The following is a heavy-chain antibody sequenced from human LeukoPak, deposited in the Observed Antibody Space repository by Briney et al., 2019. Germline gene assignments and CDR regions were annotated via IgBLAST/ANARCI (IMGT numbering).Heavy chain of an antibody. V-gene: IGHV4-59*04. Sequence: SETLSLTCTVSGGSISSYYWSWIRQPPGKGLEWIGYIYHSGSTYYNPSLKSRVTISVDRSKNQFSLKLSSVTAADTAVYYCVCGSGSYFAYWGQGTLVTVSS. CDR1: GGSISSYY. CDR3: VCGSGSYFAY. J-gene: IGHJ4*02. CDR2: IYHSGST. D-gene: IGHD3-10*01.